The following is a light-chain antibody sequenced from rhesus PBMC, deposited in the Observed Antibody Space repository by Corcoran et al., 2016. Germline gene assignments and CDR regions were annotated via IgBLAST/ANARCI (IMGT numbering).Light chain of an antibody. CDR1: QGISSY. CDR3: QQYNSAPLT. CDR2: YAS. V-gene: IGKV1-37*01. Sequence: DIQMTQSPSSLSASVGDTVTITCRASQGISSYLAWYQQKPGKDPKPRFYYASNLVSGVPSRFSGNGAWTEFTLTISSLQPEGFATYYCQQYNSAPLTFGGGTKVEIK. J-gene: IGKJ4*01.